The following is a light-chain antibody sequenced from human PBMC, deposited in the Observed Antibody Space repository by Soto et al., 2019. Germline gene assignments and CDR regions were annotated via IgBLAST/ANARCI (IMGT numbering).Light chain of an antibody. CDR3: QQTFSHLLS. J-gene: IGKJ4*01. V-gene: IGKV1-39*01. Sequence: IQLPQSPSSLSASVGDRVTIVCRASESISDYLNWYQLKSGEAPKVLIYSASTLRGGVPSRFSGTGSGTEFTLTISSLQPEYGATYSCQQTFSHLLSFGGGTTVEIK. CDR2: SAS. CDR1: ESISDY.